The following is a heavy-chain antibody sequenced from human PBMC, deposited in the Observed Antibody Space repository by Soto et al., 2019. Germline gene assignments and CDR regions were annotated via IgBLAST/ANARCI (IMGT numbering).Heavy chain of an antibody. J-gene: IGHJ3*02. D-gene: IGHD5-12*01. V-gene: IGHV3-30*18. CDR2: ISYDGREK. Sequence: QEQLVESGGGVVQAGRSLRLSCAASGFTFNFFGMHWVRQAPGKGLEWVAVISYDGREKYYADSVKGRFTMSRDNSKNMVYLEMSSLRPEDTSVYYCAKERRYSFDAFDIWGRGTMVTVSS. CDR3: AKERRYSFDAFDI. CDR1: GFTFNFFG.